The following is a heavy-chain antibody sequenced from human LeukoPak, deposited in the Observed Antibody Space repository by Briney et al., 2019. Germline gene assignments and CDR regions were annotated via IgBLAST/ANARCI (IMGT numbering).Heavy chain of an antibody. CDR1: GFTFSSYA. CDR2: ISGSGGST. J-gene: IGHJ4*02. D-gene: IGHD5-12*01. V-gene: IGHV3-23*01. CDR3: AKDHLYSGYLPPGY. Sequence: KPGGSLRLSCAASGFTFSSYAMSWVRQAPGKGLEWVSAISGSGGSTYYADSVKGRFTISRDNSKNTLYLQMNSLRAEDTAVYYCAKDHLYSGYLPPGYWGQGTLVTVSS.